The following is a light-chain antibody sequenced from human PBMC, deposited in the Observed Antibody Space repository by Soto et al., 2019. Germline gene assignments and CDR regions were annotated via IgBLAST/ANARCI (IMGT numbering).Light chain of an antibody. CDR3: QKYDTAPLT. CDR2: DAS. CDR1: HDIGSS. V-gene: IGKV1-27*01. J-gene: IGKJ4*01. Sequence: QMTQSPPSLSASIGDTLTVTCRASHDIGSSLAWYQHKSGKSPRLLISDASTRQSGVPARFRGSGSGTDFTLAIDILRPEDTATYYCQKYDTAPLTFGGGTKVDI.